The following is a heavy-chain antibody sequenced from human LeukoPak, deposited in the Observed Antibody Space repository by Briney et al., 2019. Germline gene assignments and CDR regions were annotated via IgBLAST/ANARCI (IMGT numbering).Heavy chain of an antibody. Sequence: PPETLSLTCTVSGGSISSYYWSWIRQPPGKGLEWIGYIYYSGTTNYNPSLKSRVTISVDTSKNQFSLKLSSVTAADTAVYYCARHGGYSSPYLHWGQGTLVTVSS. D-gene: IGHD6-13*01. CDR3: ARHGGYSSPYLH. CDR1: GGSISSYY. CDR2: IYYSGTT. J-gene: IGHJ1*01. V-gene: IGHV4-59*08.